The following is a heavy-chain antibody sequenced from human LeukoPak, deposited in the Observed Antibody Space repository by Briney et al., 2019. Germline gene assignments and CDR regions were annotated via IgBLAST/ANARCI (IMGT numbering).Heavy chain of an antibody. D-gene: IGHD6-19*01. J-gene: IGHJ4*02. V-gene: IGHV4-34*01. CDR3: ARGPRQNSSFYV. CDR1: GGSFSGYY. CDR2: INHSGST. Sequence: SETLSLTCAVYGGSFSGYYWSWIRQPPGKGLEWIGEINHSGSTNYNPSLKSRVAISVDTSKNQFSLKLSSVTAADTAVYYCARGPRQNSSFYVWGQGTLVNVSS.